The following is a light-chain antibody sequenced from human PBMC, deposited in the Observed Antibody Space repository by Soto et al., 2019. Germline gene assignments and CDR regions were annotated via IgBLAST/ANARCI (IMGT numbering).Light chain of an antibody. CDR2: GAS. J-gene: IGKJ4*01. V-gene: IGKV3-15*01. CDR1: QSVSRN. Sequence: EIVMTQSPATLSVSPGERATLSCRASQSVSRNLAWYQQKPGQAPRLLIYGASTRATGIPARFSGSGSGTEFSLNISSRQSEDFAVYYCQQYNNWPPLTFGGGTKVEIK. CDR3: QQYNNWPPLT.